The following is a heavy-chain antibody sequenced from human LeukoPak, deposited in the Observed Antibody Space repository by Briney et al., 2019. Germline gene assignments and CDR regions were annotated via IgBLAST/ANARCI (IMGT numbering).Heavy chain of an antibody. D-gene: IGHD2-2*01. J-gene: IGHJ6*03. V-gene: IGHV4-59*01. CDR2: IYYSGST. Sequence: SETLSLTCTVSGGSISSYYWSWIRQPPGKGLEWIGYIYYSGSTNYNPSLKSRVTISVDTFKNQFSLKLSSVTAADTAVYYCARVLVPAAPYYYYYYMDVWGKGTTVTVSS. CDR3: ARVLVPAAPYYYYYYMDV. CDR1: GGSISSYY.